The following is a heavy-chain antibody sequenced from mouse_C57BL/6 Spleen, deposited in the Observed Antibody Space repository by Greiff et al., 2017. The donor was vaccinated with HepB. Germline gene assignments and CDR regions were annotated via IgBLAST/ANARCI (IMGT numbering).Heavy chain of an antibody. D-gene: IGHD1-1*01. CDR2: IYPGDGDT. J-gene: IGHJ2*01. Sequence: VQLQQSGPELVKPGASVKISCKASGYAFSSSWMNWVKQRPGKGLEWIGRIYPGDGDTNYNGKFKGKATLTAEKSSSTAYMQLSSLTSEDSAVYFCAREFYYGSSYAFDYWGQGTTLTVSS. CDR1: GYAFSSSW. CDR3: AREFYYGSSYAFDY. V-gene: IGHV1-82*01.